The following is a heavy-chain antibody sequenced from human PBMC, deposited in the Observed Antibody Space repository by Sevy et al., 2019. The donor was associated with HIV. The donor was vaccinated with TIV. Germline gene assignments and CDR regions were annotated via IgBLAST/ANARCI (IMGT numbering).Heavy chain of an antibody. CDR3: ARDLEFYDYGAYGPSFMPDY. V-gene: IGHV3-33*01. CDR1: GFTFSSYG. D-gene: IGHD3-16*01. Sequence: GGSLRLSCAASGFTFSSYGMHWVRQAPGKGLEWVAVIWFDGSNTYYADSVKGRFTISRDIAENTLHLQMNSLRAGDTAVYYCARDLEFYDYGAYGPSFMPDYWGQGTLVTVSS. J-gene: IGHJ4*02. CDR2: IWFDGSNT.